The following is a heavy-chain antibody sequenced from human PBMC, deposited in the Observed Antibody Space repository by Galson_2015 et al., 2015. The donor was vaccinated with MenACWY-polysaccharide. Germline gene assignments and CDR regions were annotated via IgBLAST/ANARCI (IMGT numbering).Heavy chain of an antibody. CDR1: GYTFSSYD. CDR3: ARFRRDTAVSAPAAVLLDY. J-gene: IGHJ4*02. D-gene: IGHD5-18*01. Sequence: SVQVSCKASGYTFSSYDINWVRQAPGQRLEWMGWMNTNSGNTGYAQKLQGRVTMTRNTSIRTAYMELSSRTSEDTAVYYCARFRRDTAVSAPAAVLLDYWGQGILVTVSS. CDR2: MNTNSGNT. V-gene: IGHV1-8*01.